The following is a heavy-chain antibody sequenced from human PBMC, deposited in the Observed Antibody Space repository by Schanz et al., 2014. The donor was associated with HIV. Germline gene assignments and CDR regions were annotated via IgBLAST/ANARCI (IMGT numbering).Heavy chain of an antibody. D-gene: IGHD6-13*01. CDR3: ARDLVDSSTWYDAFDI. V-gene: IGHV1-2*02. Sequence: QVQEVQSGRETKKPGDSVKVSCRTSGYGFTGFGISWVRQAPGQGLEWMGWINPNSGGTNSAQKFQGRVTMSMDTSISTAYMEVRSLRSDDTALYFCARDLVDSSTWYDAFDIWGQGTKVTVSS. CDR1: GYGFTGFG. CDR2: INPNSGGT. J-gene: IGHJ3*02.